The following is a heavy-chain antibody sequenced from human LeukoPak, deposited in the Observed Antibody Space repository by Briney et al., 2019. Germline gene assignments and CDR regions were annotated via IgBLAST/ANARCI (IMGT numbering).Heavy chain of an antibody. CDR1: GGSISPYY. V-gene: IGHV4-34*01. J-gene: IGHJ3*02. Sequence: PSETLSLTCTVSGGSISPYYWSWIRQPPGKGLEWVGEINHSGSTNYNPSLKSRVTISVDTSKNQFSLKLSSVTAADTAVYYCAKAFWSGYYFFAFDIWGQGTMVTVSS. CDR3: AKAFWSGYYFFAFDI. D-gene: IGHD3-3*01. CDR2: INHSGST.